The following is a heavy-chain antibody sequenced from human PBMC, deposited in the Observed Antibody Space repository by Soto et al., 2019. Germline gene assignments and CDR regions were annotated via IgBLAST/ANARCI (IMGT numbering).Heavy chain of an antibody. CDR1: GFTFSSYS. CDR3: ARDRPGIVGATSSY. D-gene: IGHD1-26*01. J-gene: IGHJ4*02. V-gene: IGHV3-21*01. Sequence: EVQLVESGGGLVKPGGSLRLSCAASGFTFSSYSMNWVRQAPGKGLEWVSSISSSSSYIYYADSVKGRFTISRDNAKNSLYLQMNSLRAEDTAVYYCARDRPGIVGATSSYWVQGTLVTVSS. CDR2: ISSSSSYI.